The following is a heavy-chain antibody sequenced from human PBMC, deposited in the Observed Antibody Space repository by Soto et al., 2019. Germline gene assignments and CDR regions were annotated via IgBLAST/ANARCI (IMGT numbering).Heavy chain of an antibody. CDR3: TTEGYYDFWSGYYRPGWFDP. CDR1: GFTFSNAW. Sequence: EVQLVESGGGLVKPGGSLRLSCAASGFTFSNAWMNWVRQAPGKGLEWVGRIKSKTDGGTTDYAAPVKGRFTISRDDSKNTLYLQRNSLKTEDTAVYYCTTEGYYDFWSGYYRPGWFDPWGQGTLVTVSS. J-gene: IGHJ5*02. V-gene: IGHV3-15*07. D-gene: IGHD3-3*01. CDR2: IKSKTDGGTT.